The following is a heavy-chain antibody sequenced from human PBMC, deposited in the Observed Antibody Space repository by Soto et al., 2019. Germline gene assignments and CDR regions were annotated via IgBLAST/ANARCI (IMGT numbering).Heavy chain of an antibody. CDR2: INPNSGGT. CDR1: GYTFTGYY. J-gene: IGHJ4*02. CDR3: ATPTPLRGAMITNINFDF. Sequence: ASVKVSCKASGYTFTGYYMHWVRQAPGQGLEWMGWINPNSGGTNYAQKFQGRVTMTRDTSISTAYMELSSLRSDDTAVYYCATPTPLRGAMITNINFDFWGQGTPVTVSS. V-gene: IGHV1-2*02. D-gene: IGHD3-10*01.